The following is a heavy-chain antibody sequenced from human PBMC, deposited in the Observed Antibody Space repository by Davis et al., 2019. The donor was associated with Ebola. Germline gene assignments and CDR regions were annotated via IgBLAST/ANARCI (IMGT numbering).Heavy chain of an antibody. CDR3: AREEIVVVVAATYYYYGMDV. Sequence: ASVKVSCKASGYTFTGYYMHWVRQAPGQGLEWMGRINPNSGGTNYAQKFQGRVTMTRDTSISTAYMELSRLRSDDTAVYYCAREEIVVVVAATYYYYGMDVWGQGTTVTVSS. CDR2: INPNSGGT. D-gene: IGHD2-15*01. CDR1: GYTFTGYY. J-gene: IGHJ6*02. V-gene: IGHV1-2*06.